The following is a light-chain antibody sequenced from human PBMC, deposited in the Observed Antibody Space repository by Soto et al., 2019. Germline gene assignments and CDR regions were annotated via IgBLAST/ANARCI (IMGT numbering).Light chain of an antibody. V-gene: IGKV1-5*03. CDR3: QQYDDYSWT. CDR1: QSISTW. Sequence: DIQMTQSASILSASVGDRVTITCRASQSISTWLAWYQQKPGKAPNLLIYKASSLESGVPSRFSGGGSGTEFTLTITSLQPDDFATYYCQQYDDYSWTFGQGTKVEIK. CDR2: KAS. J-gene: IGKJ1*01.